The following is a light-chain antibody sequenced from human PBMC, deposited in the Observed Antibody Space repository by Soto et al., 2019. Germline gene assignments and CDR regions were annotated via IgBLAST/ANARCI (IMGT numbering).Light chain of an antibody. Sequence: DIQMTQSPSSLSASVGDRVTITCRASQGISNYVAWYQQKAGKVPKVLIYAASTLQSGVPSRFSGSGSGTDFTLTISILQPEDVVTYYCQKYNSASPYTFGQGTKLEIK. CDR3: QKYNSASPYT. V-gene: IGKV1-27*01. CDR1: QGISNY. CDR2: AAS. J-gene: IGKJ2*01.